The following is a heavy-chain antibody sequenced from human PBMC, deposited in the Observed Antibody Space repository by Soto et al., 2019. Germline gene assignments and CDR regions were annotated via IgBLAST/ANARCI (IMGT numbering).Heavy chain of an antibody. V-gene: IGHV3-30-3*01. CDR2: ISYDGSNK. CDR1: GFTFSSYA. Sequence: GGSLRLSCAASGFTFSSYAMHWVRQAPGKGLEWVAVISYDGSNKYYADSVKGRFTISRDNSKNTLYLQMNSLRAEDTAVYYCAREFGSGSYYKNYFDYWGQGTLVTVSS. D-gene: IGHD3-10*01. CDR3: AREFGSGSYYKNYFDY. J-gene: IGHJ4*02.